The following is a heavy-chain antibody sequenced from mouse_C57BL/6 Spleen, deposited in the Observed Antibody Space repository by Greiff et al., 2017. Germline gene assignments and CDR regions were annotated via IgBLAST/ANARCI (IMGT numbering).Heavy chain of an antibody. D-gene: IGHD3-2*02. CDR3: TRDSSGYSAYYAMDY. CDR1: GFNIKDDY. J-gene: IGHJ4*01. V-gene: IGHV14-4*01. Sequence: VQLQQSGAELVRPGASVKLSCTASGFNIKDDYMHWVKQRPEQGLEWIGWIDPENGDTEYASKFQGKATLTADTSSNTAYLQLSSLTSEDTAVYYCTRDSSGYSAYYAMDYWGQGTSVTVSS. CDR2: IDPENGDT.